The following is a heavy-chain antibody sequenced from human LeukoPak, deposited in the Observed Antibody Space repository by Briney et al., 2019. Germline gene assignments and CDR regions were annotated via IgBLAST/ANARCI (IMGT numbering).Heavy chain of an antibody. D-gene: IGHD3-22*01. Sequence: SETLSLTCAVYGGSFSGYYWSWIRQPPGKGLEWIGYNSGSTNYNPSLKSRVTISVDTSKNQFSLKLSSVTAADTAVYYCARDQNYYDSSGLDYWGQGTLVTVSS. CDR3: ARDQNYYDSSGLDY. J-gene: IGHJ4*02. CDR2: NSGST. V-gene: IGHV4-59*01. CDR1: GGSFSGYY.